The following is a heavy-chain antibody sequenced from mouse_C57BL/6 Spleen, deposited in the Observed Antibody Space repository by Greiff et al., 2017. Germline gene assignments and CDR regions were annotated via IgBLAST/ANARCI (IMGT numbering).Heavy chain of an antibody. Sequence: EVKLVESEGGLVQPGSSMKLSCTASGFTFSDYYMAWVRQVPEKGLEWVANINYDGSSTYYLDSLKSRFIISRDNAKNILYLQMSSLKSEDTATYYCARGSLGRSHFDYWGQGTTLTVSS. CDR1: GFTFSDYY. CDR2: INYDGSST. J-gene: IGHJ2*01. D-gene: IGHD4-1*01. V-gene: IGHV5-16*01. CDR3: ARGSLGRSHFDY.